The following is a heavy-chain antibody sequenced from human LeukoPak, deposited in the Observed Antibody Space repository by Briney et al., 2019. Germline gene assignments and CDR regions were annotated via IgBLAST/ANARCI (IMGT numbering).Heavy chain of an antibody. CDR1: GFTFSSSA. D-gene: IGHD4-17*01. Sequence: GGSLRLSCAASGFTFSSSAMSWVRQVPGKGLEWVSGISASGGSTYYADSVRGRFTISRDNSKNTLYVQMNSLRVEDTAVYYCARDFAGDRDYWGQGTLVTVSS. CDR3: ARDFAGDRDY. CDR2: ISASGGST. V-gene: IGHV3-23*01. J-gene: IGHJ4*02.